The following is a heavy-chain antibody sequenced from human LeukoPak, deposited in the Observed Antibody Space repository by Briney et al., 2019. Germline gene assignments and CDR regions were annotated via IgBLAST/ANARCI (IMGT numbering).Heavy chain of an antibody. CDR1: GFTLSGYA. D-gene: IGHD2-8*01. CDR3: AKYTYFNGFGRGFES. CDR2: VSGTGDTV. V-gene: IGHV3-23*01. J-gene: IGHJ5*01. Sequence: GGSLRLSCAASGFTLSGYAMNWVRQIPEKGLEWVSFVSGTGDTVYYADSVKGRFTISRGNSKNTLFLQMNSLTVEDTAVYYCAKYTYFNGFGRGFESWGQGTLVTVSS.